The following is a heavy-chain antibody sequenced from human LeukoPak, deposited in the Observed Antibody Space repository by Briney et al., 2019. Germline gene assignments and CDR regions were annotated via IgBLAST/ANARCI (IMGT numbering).Heavy chain of an antibody. CDR2: INPNSGGT. CDR1: GYTFTGYY. V-gene: IGHV1-2*02. CDR3: AFYCSSTSCYSPNSFDI. D-gene: IGHD2-2*02. J-gene: IGHJ3*02. Sequence: ASVKVSCKASGYTFTGYYMHWVRNAPGQGLEWMGLINPNSGGTNYAQKFQGRVTMTRDTSISTAYMELSRLRSDDTAVYYCAFYCSSTSCYSPNSFDIWGQGTMVTVSS.